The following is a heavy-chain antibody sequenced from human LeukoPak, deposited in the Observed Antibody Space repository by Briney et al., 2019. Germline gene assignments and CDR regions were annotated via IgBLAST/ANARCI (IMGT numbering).Heavy chain of an antibody. CDR1: GDSISSSNYY. J-gene: IGHJ4*02. Sequence: PSETLSLTCTVSGDSISSSNYYWGGIRQPPGKGLEWIGSISYSGSTYYNPSLKSRVTISVDTSKNQFSLTLSSVTAADTAVYYCGGRYCSGGSCPSDYWGQGTLVTASS. D-gene: IGHD2-15*01. CDR3: GGRYCSGGSCPSDY. V-gene: IGHV4-39*01. CDR2: ISYSGST.